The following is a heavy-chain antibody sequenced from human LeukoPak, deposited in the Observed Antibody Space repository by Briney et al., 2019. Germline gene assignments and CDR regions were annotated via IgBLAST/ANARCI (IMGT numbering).Heavy chain of an antibody. J-gene: IGHJ3*02. D-gene: IGHD3-3*01. CDR3: ARGRVGVLRFLEWSPRPDAFDI. CDR1: GGSISSGGYY. Sequence: SETLSLTCTVSGGSISSGGYYWSWIRQPPGKGLEWIGYIYHSGSTYYNPSLKSRVTISVDRSKNQFSLKLSSVTAADTAVYYCARGRVGVLRFLEWSPRPDAFDIWGQGTMVTVSS. CDR2: IYHSGST. V-gene: IGHV4-30-2*01.